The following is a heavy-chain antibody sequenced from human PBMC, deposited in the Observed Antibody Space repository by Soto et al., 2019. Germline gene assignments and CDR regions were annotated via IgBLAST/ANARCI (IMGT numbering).Heavy chain of an antibody. J-gene: IGHJ6*02. V-gene: IGHV1-69*01. D-gene: IGHD5-18*01. CDR2: IIPIFGTT. Sequence: QMHLVQSGAEVKKPGSSVKVCKASGGSFTYTLSWVRQAPGQGLEWMGGIIPIFGTTNYAQKFQGRVTITADESTKTAYMELSTLRSEDTAVYYCARLHSHGTYGMDVWGQGTTVTVSS. CDR3: ARLHSHGTYGMDV. CDR1: GGSFTYT.